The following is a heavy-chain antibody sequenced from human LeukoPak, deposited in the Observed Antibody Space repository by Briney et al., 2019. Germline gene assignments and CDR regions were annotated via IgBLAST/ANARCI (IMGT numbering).Heavy chain of an antibody. V-gene: IGHV4-30-2*01. J-gene: IGHJ6*02. D-gene: IGHD6-13*01. CDR2: IYHSGST. Sequence: PSQTLSLTCAVSGGSISSGGYSWGWIRQPPGKGLEWIGYIYHSGSTYYNPSLKSRVTISVDRSKNQFSLKLSSVTAADTAVYYCARVSIAAAVDGMDVWGQGTTVTVSS. CDR3: ARVSIAAAVDGMDV. CDR1: GGSISSGGYS.